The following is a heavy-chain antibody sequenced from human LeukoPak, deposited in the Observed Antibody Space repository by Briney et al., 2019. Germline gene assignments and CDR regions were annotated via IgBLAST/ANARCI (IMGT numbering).Heavy chain of an antibody. J-gene: IGHJ4*02. Sequence: RASVKVSCKASGYTFTGYYMHWVRQAPGQGLEWMGWINPNSGGTNYAQKFQGWVTMTRDTSISTAYMELSRLRSGDTAVYYCARVARTYSSGWYFLGYFDYWGQGTLVTVSS. CDR2: INPNSGGT. CDR1: GYTFTGYY. D-gene: IGHD6-19*01. V-gene: IGHV1-2*04. CDR3: ARVARTYSSGWYFLGYFDY.